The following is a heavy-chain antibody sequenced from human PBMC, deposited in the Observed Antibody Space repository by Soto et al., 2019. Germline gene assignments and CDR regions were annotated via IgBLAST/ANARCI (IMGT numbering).Heavy chain of an antibody. CDR3: ATFTFGRPFDT. CDR1: GFTFNTYA. D-gene: IGHD3-16*01. J-gene: IGHJ3*02. V-gene: IGHV3-23*01. Sequence: GGSLRLSCAASGFTFNTYAMSWVRQAPGQGLEWVSAISGSGFSTYYADSVKGRFSISSDSSKNTLFLRMNSLRADDTAVYFCATFTFGRPFDTWGQGTMVTV. CDR2: ISGSGFST.